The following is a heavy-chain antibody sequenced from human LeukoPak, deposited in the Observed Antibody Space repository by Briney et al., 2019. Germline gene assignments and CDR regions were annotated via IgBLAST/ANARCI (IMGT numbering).Heavy chain of an antibody. J-gene: IGHJ4*02. CDR3: AKGASGNYYIYFDY. CDR2: ISGSDGST. D-gene: IGHD1-26*01. CDR1: GFTFSTYA. V-gene: IGHV3-23*01. Sequence: GGSLRLPCAASGFTFSTYAMNWVRQSPGKGLEWVSSISGSDGSTYYADSVKGRFTISRDNSKNTLYLQVNSLRAEDTAIYYCAKGASGNYYIYFDYWGQGTLVTVSS.